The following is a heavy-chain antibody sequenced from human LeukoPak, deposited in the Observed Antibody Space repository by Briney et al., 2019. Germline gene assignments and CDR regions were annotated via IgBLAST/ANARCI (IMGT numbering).Heavy chain of an antibody. D-gene: IGHD1-26*01. Sequence: SETLSLTCTVSGGSISSYYWSWIRQPPGKGLEWIGYIYYSGSTNYNPSLKSRVTISVDTSKNQFSLKLSSVTAADTAVYYCARHLPGATYADYWGQGTLVTVSS. V-gene: IGHV4-59*08. CDR2: IYYSGST. J-gene: IGHJ4*02. CDR3: ARHLPGATYADY. CDR1: GGSISSYY.